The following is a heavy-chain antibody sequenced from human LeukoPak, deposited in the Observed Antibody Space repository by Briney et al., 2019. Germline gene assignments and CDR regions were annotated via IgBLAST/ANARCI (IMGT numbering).Heavy chain of an antibody. V-gene: IGHV3-23*01. Sequence: GGSLRLSCAASGFPFNAYWMTWVRQAPGKGLEWVSAISGSGGSTYYADSVKGRFTISRDNSKNTLYLQMNSLRAEDTAVYYCAKDVTTVTTSWFDPWGQGTLVTVSS. CDR3: AKDVTTVTTSWFDP. CDR1: GFPFNAYW. J-gene: IGHJ5*02. CDR2: ISGSGGST. D-gene: IGHD4-17*01.